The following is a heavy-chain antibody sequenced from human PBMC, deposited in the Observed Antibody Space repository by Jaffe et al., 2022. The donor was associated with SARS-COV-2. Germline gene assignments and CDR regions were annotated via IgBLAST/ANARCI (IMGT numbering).Heavy chain of an antibody. CDR2: ISGSGGST. J-gene: IGHJ3*02. D-gene: IGHD3-22*01. CDR1: GFTFSSYA. V-gene: IGHV3-23*01. CDR3: AKDLATYYYDSSGEKAFDI. Sequence: EVQLLESGGGLVQPGGSLRLSCAASGFTFSSYAMSWVRQAPGKGLEWVSAISGSGGSTYYADSVKGRFTISRDNSKNTLYLQMNSLRAEDTAVYYCAKDLATYYYDSSGEKAFDIWGQGTMVTVSS.